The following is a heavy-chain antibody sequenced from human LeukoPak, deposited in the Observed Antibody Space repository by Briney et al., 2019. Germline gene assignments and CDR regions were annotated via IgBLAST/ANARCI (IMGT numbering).Heavy chain of an antibody. J-gene: IGHJ4*02. Sequence: GGSLRLSCAASGFTVSSNYMSWVRQAPGKGLEWVSSISSSSSYIYYADSVKGRFTISRDNAKNSLYLQMNSLRAEDTAVYYCARRYGDYAYYFDYWGQGTLVTVSS. CDR2: ISSSSSYI. D-gene: IGHD4-17*01. CDR1: GFTVSSNY. V-gene: IGHV3-21*01. CDR3: ARRYGDYAYYFDY.